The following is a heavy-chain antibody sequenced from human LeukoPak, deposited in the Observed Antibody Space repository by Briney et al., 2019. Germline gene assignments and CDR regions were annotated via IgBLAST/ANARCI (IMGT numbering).Heavy chain of an antibody. CDR2: IYSSGTT. CDR1: GGSLHRSF. Sequence: PSETLSLTCIVSGGSLHRSFWTWVRQPPGKGLQWIGRIYSSGTTDYSPSLKSRLTISIDTSMNQFSLRLASVTAADTAVYYCGRRPAVDGPIDNWGQGIRVAVSS. V-gene: IGHV4-59*01. J-gene: IGHJ4*02. D-gene: IGHD1-14*01. CDR3: GRRPAVDGPIDN.